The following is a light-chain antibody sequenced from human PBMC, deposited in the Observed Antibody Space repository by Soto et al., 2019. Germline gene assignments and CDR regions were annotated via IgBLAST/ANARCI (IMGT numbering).Light chain of an antibody. CDR3: SAYTVSSTRI. CDR2: EVS. Sequence: QLVLTQPASVSGSPGQSITISCTGSSTDVGAYNYVSWYQQYPGKAPKLMIFEVSNRPSGVSNRFSGSKSANTASLTISGLQAEDEADYYCSAYTVSSTRIFGTGTKLTVL. CDR1: STDVGAYNY. J-gene: IGLJ1*01. V-gene: IGLV2-14*01.